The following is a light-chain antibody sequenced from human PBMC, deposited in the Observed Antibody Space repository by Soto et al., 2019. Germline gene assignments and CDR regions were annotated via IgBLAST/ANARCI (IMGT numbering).Light chain of an antibody. V-gene: IGLV2-14*01. Sequence: QSVLTQPASVSGSPGQSITISCTGTNNDVGMFKYVSWYQQYPDKAPKLLIYDVSVRPSGVSDRFSGSKSGNTASLTISGLQAEDEADYYCNSYTTSQTGVFGTGTKVTVL. CDR3: NSYTTSQTGV. CDR2: DVS. J-gene: IGLJ1*01. CDR1: NNDVGMFKY.